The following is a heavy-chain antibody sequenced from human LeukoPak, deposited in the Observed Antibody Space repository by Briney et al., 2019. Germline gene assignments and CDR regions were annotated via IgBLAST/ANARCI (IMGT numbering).Heavy chain of an antibody. D-gene: IGHD1-26*01. V-gene: IGHV1-2*02. Sequence: GASVKVSCKASGYTFTGYYMHWVRQAPGQGLEWMGWINPNSGGTNYAQKFQGRVTMTRDTSISTAYMELSRLRSDDTAVYYCARAPKWELLHDAFDIWGQGTMVTVSS. CDR1: GYTFTGYY. J-gene: IGHJ3*02. CDR3: ARAPKWELLHDAFDI. CDR2: INPNSGGT.